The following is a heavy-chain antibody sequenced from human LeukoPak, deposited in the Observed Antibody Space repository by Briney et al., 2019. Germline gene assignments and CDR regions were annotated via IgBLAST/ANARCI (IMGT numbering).Heavy chain of an antibody. J-gene: IGHJ4*02. CDR3: ARVGVGATNWDFDY. CDR2: ISSSGSYI. D-gene: IGHD1-26*01. V-gene: IGHV3-21*01. Sequence: GGSLRLSCAASGFTLSSYTMNWVRQAPGKGLEWVSSISSSGSYIFYADSVKGRFTISRDNAKNSVYLQMNSLRAEDTAVYYCARVGVGATNWDFDYWGQGTLVTVSS. CDR1: GFTLSSYT.